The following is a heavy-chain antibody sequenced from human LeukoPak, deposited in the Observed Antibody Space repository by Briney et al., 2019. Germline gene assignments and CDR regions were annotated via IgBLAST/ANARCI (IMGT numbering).Heavy chain of an antibody. Sequence: GGSLRLSCAASGFTFSSYSMNWVRQAPGKGLEWVSYISSSGSTIYYADSVKGRFTISRDNAKNSLYPQMDSLRAEDTAVYYCAREYQYYFDYWGQGTLVTVSS. CDR2: ISSSGSTI. D-gene: IGHD2-2*01. CDR3: AREYQYYFDY. CDR1: GFTFSSYS. J-gene: IGHJ4*02. V-gene: IGHV3-48*04.